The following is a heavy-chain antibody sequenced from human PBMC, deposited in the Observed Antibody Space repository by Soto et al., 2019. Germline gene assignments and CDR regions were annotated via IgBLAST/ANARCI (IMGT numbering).Heavy chain of an antibody. V-gene: IGHV5-51*01. J-gene: IGHJ5*02. D-gene: IGHD6-19*01. CDR1: GYSFTSYW. CDR3: AIAVAGTESSPDWFDT. CDR2: IYPGDSDT. Sequence: PGESLKISCKGSGYSFTSYWIGWVRQMPGKGLEWMGIIYPGDSDTRYSPSFQGQVTISADKSISTAYLQWSSLKASGTAMYYCAIAVAGTESSPDWFDTWGQGNLVTVSS.